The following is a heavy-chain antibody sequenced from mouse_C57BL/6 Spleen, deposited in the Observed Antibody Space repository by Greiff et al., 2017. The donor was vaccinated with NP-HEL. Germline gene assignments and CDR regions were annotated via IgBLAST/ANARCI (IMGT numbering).Heavy chain of an antibody. Sequence: EVKVVESGGGLVKPGGSLKLSCAASGFTFSSYTMSWVRQTPEKRLEWVATISGGGGNTYYPDSVKGRFTISRDNAKNTLYLQMSSLRSEDTALYYCARHVLLRSYFDYWGQGTTLTVSS. CDR2: ISGGGGNT. J-gene: IGHJ2*01. V-gene: IGHV5-9*01. CDR1: GFTFSSYT. CDR3: ARHVLLRSYFDY. D-gene: IGHD1-1*01.